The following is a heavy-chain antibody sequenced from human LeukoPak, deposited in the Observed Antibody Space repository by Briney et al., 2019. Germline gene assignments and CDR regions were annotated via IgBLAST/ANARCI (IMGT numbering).Heavy chain of an antibody. CDR1: VGSTRSYN. J-gene: IGHJ4*02. Sequence: LQTLSLTRTVSVGSTRSYNRGSISQPPEKGLWWIRYIYYRGRPNYTPSLKRRVTISVDTSKNQFSLKLSSVTAADTAVYYCAGLGYSSWAFDYWGQGPLVTVSS. V-gene: IGHV4-59*08. CDR3: AGLGYSSWAFDY. D-gene: IGHD6-13*01. CDR2: IYYRGRP.